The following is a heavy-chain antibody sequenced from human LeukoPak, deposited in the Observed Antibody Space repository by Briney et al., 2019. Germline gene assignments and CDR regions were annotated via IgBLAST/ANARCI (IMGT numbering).Heavy chain of an antibody. Sequence: GRSLRLSCAASGFSFSTYGLHWVRQAPGKGLEWVAVISYDGSNKYYADSVRGRFTISRDNSKNTLYLQMNSLRAEDTAVYYCARDGNNLAAAGPDSCAWGQGTLVTVSS. CDR2: ISYDGSNK. D-gene: IGHD6-13*01. J-gene: IGHJ5*02. CDR1: GFSFSTYG. CDR3: ARDGNNLAAAGPDSCA. V-gene: IGHV3-30*03.